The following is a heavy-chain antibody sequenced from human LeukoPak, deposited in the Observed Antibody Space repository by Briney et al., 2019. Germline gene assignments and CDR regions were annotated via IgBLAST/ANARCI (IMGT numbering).Heavy chain of an antibody. Sequence: ASVTVSCKASGYTFTGYYMHWVRQAPGQGLEWMGWLNPNSGGTNYPQKFQGRVTMTRDTSISTAYMELSRLRSDDTAVYYCTKSIVGATPNDAFDIWGQGTMVTVSS. D-gene: IGHD1-26*01. J-gene: IGHJ3*02. CDR3: TKSIVGATPNDAFDI. V-gene: IGHV1-2*02. CDR1: GYTFTGYY. CDR2: LNPNSGGT.